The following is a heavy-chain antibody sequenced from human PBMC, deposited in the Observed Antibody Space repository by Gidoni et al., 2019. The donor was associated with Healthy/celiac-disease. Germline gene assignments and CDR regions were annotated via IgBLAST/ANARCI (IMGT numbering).Heavy chain of an antibody. V-gene: IGHV1-8*01. D-gene: IGHD6-13*01. Sequence: QVQLVQSGAEVKKPGASVQVSCKAAGYTFPSYDLNWVRQATGQGLEWMGWMNPNSGNTGYAQKFQGRVTMTRNTSISTAYMELSSLRSEDTAVYYCARKWAAAENYYYYGMDVWGQGTTVTVSS. J-gene: IGHJ6*02. CDR1: GYTFPSYD. CDR3: ARKWAAAENYYYYGMDV. CDR2: MNPNSGNT.